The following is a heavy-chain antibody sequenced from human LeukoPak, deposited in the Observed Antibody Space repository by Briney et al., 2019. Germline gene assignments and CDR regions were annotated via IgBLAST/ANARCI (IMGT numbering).Heavy chain of an antibody. Sequence: GGPLRLSCAASGFTFSNSGMNWVRQAPGKGLEWVSYISSITSTIYYADSVKGRFTISRDNAKNSLYLQMNSLRAEDTALYHCARETYYYDSSGYPDAFDIWGQGTMVTVSS. CDR3: ARETYYYDSSGYPDAFDI. CDR1: GFTFSNSG. CDR2: ISSITSTI. V-gene: IGHV3-48*01. J-gene: IGHJ3*02. D-gene: IGHD3-22*01.